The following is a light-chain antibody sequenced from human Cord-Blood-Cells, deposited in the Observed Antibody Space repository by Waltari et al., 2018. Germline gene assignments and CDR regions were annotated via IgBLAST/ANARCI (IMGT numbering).Light chain of an antibody. CDR1: QSVLYSSSNKNY. V-gene: IGKV4-1*01. Sequence: EIVMPQSPDSLAVSLGARATINCKSSQSVLYSSSNKNYLAWYQQKPGHPPKLLIYWASTRESGVPDRFSGSGSGTDFTLTISSLQAEDVAVYYCQQYYSTPYSFGQGTKLEIK. CDR3: QQYYSTPYS. J-gene: IGKJ2*03. CDR2: WAS.